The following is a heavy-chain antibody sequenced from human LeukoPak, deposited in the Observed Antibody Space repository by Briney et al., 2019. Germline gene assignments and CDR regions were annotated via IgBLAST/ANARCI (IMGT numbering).Heavy chain of an antibody. CDR2: SYPSGST. V-gene: IGHV4-4*02. Sequence: PSGTLSLTCAVSGGSISSSNWWRWVRHPPGKGLEGIWESYPSGSTNYDPSLKSRFTISVDKSKNQFSLKLSCLTAADTAVYYRATQSPYCGGDCWYYFAYWGQGTLVTVYS. CDR1: GGSISSSNW. CDR3: ATQSPYCGGDCWYYFAY. D-gene: IGHD2-21*02. J-gene: IGHJ4*02.